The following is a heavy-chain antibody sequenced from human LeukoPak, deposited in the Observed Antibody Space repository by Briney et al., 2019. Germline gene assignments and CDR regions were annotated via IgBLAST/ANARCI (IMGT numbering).Heavy chain of an antibody. Sequence: SETLSLTCAVYGGSFSGYSWSWIRQPPGKGLEWIGYIYYSGSTYYNPSLKSRVTISVDTSKNQFSLKLSSVTAADTAVYYCARGEYYFDYWGQGTLVTVSS. V-gene: IGHV4-30-4*07. J-gene: IGHJ4*02. D-gene: IGHD3-16*01. CDR2: IYYSGST. CDR1: GGSFSGYS. CDR3: ARGEYYFDY.